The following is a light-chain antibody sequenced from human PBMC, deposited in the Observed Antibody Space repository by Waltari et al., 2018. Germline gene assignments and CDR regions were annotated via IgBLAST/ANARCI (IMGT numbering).Light chain of an antibody. Sequence: EIVLTQSPGTLSLSPGERATLSCRASQSVSSSCLAWYQQKPGQAPRLLIYDASSRATGVPDRFSGSGSGADFTLTISRLEPEDFAVYYCQQCGSSLWTFGQGTTVEIK. CDR3: QQCGSSLWT. CDR1: QSVSSSC. CDR2: DAS. J-gene: IGKJ1*01. V-gene: IGKV3-20*01.